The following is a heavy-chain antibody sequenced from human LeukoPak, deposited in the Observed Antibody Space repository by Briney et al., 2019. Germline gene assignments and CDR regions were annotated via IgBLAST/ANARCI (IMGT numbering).Heavy chain of an antibody. D-gene: IGHD3-10*01. V-gene: IGHV1-8*01. CDR2: MNPNSGNT. CDR3: ARGLSRVVRGVGY. Sequence: TFXXXDINWVRQAPGQGLEWMGWMNPNSGNTGYAQKFQGRVTMTRNTSISTACMELSSLRSEDTAVYYCARGLSRVVRGVGYWGQGTLVTVSS. J-gene: IGHJ4*02. CDR1: TFXXXD.